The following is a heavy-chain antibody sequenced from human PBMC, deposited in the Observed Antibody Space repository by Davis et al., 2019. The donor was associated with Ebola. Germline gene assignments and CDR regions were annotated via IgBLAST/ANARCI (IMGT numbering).Heavy chain of an antibody. CDR1: GYTFTGYY. CDR2: INPNSGGT. Sequence: ASVKVSCKASGYTFTGYYLHWVRQAPGQGLEWMGRINPNSGGTNSAQKFQGRVTMTRDTSISTAYMELSRLRSEDTALYFCAAAARDQLSYSSGWFAFDFWGQGTLVTVSS. D-gene: IGHD6-19*01. CDR3: AAAARDQLSYSSGWFAFDF. J-gene: IGHJ4*02. V-gene: IGHV1-2*06.